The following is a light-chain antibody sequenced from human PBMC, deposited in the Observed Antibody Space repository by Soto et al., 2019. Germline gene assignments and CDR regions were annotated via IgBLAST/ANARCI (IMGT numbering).Light chain of an antibody. Sequence: DIEMTQSPSTLSASAGDRATITCRASQSISTCLAWYQQKPGKAPKLLIYEASNLSSGVPSRFSGSGSGTEFTLNIGSLPSSEFGTYYCQHYNSGSQTFGKGPELDIK. V-gene: IGKV1-5*01. CDR2: EAS. CDR1: QSISTC. J-gene: IGKJ1*01. CDR3: QHYNSGSQT.